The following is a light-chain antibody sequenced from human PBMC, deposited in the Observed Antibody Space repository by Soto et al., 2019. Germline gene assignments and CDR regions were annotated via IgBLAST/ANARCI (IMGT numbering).Light chain of an antibody. CDR1: QSLLDSDGKTF. V-gene: IGKV2D-29*01. J-gene: IGKJ4*01. Sequence: DIVMTQTPLSLSVTPGQPASISCKSSQSLLDSDGKTFWYWYVHKPGHPPQLLIYEVSNRFAGGPDRFSGSGSETDFTLEISRVEADDVAMYYCMQSLQLPLTFGGGTRVDIK. CDR2: EVS. CDR3: MQSLQLPLT.